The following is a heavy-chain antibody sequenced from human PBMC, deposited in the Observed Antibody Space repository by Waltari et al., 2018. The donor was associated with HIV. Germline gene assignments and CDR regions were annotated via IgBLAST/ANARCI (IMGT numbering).Heavy chain of an antibody. Sequence: EVQLVETGGGLIQPGGSLRLSCAASGFTVSSNYMSWVRQAPGKGLGWVSVFYRGGSTYYADSVKGRFTISRDNSKNMLYLQMNSLRAEDTAVYYCARNTYGSGSDLDYYGMDVWGQGTTVTVSS. J-gene: IGHJ6*02. CDR3: ARNTYGSGSDLDYYGMDV. D-gene: IGHD3-10*01. CDR2: FYRGGST. CDR1: GFTVSSNY. V-gene: IGHV3-53*02.